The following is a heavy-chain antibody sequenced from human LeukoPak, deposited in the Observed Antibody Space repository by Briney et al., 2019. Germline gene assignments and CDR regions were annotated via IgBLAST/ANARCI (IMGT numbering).Heavy chain of an antibody. CDR3: ARGGYSYGYDDDFDY. CDR2: MYNSGST. Sequence: PSETLSLTCTVSGGSISTYYWSWIRQPPGKGLEWIGYMYNSGSTNYNPSLKSRVTISVDTSKNKFSLRLSSVTAADTAVYYCARGGYSYGYDDDFDYWGQGTLVTVSS. V-gene: IGHV4-59*01. J-gene: IGHJ4*02. D-gene: IGHD5-18*01. CDR1: GGSISTYY.